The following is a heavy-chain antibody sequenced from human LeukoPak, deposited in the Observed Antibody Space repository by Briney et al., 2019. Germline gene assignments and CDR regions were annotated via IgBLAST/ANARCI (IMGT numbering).Heavy chain of an antibody. J-gene: IGHJ4*02. V-gene: IGHV3-48*03. CDR1: RFTFRSYE. CDR3: ARDSTYYYDSSGSIEGYFDY. CDR2: ISSSGNTI. Sequence: GGSLRLSCAASRFTFRSYEMNWVRQAPGKGLEWVSYISSSGNTIYYADSVKGRFTISRDNAKNSLYLQMNSLRAEDTAVYYCARDSTYYYDSSGSIEGYFDYWGQGTLVTVSS. D-gene: IGHD3-22*01.